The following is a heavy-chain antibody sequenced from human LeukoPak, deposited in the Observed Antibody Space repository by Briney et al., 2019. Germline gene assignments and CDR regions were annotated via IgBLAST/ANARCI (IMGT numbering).Heavy chain of an antibody. CDR2: MNPNSGNT. J-gene: IGHJ4*02. CDR1: GYTFTTHD. CDR3: ARPRVRYCSGGSCYPLGY. D-gene: IGHD2-15*01. V-gene: IGHV1-8*01. Sequence: ASVKVSCKASGYTFTTHDIIWVRDATGQGREWMGWMNPNSGNTGYAQKFQGRVTLTRDTSLSTAYMELSRLRSDDTAVYYCARPRVRYCSGGSCYPLGYWGQGTLVTVSS.